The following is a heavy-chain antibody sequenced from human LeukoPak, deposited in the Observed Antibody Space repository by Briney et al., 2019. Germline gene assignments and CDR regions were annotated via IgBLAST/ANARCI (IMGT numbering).Heavy chain of an antibody. J-gene: IGHJ4*02. CDR2: ISGTGTTI. D-gene: IGHD3-22*01. Sequence: GGSLRLSCAASGLTFSDYYMTWIRQAPGKGLEWVSSISGTGTTIYSADSVRGRFTVSRDNARNSLFLHMSSLRAEDTAVYYCAVQITMIVVVPYFDYWGQGTLVTVSS. CDR1: GLTFSDYY. V-gene: IGHV3-11*04. CDR3: AVQITMIVVVPYFDY.